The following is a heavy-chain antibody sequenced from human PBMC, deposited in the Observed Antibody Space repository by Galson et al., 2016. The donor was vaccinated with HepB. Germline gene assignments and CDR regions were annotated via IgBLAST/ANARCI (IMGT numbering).Heavy chain of an antibody. CDR3: ARHVKGWYDSSGLKFYYYMDV. CDR1: GGSITGASISSSSYY. D-gene: IGHD3-22*01. V-gene: IGHV4-39*01. Sequence: SETLSLTCTVSGGSITGASISSSSYYWGWIRQPPGKGLEWIGSVYYNGRTSYNPSLKSRVTISADTSNDQFSLTLSSLTAADTAVYYCARHVKGWYDSSGLKFYYYMDVWGKGTTVTVSS. CDR2: VYYNGRT. J-gene: IGHJ6*03.